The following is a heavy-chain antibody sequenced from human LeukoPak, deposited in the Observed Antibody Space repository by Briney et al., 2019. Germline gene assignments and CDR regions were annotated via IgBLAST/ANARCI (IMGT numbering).Heavy chain of an antibody. Sequence: GGSLRLSCSASGFTFTNYEMNWVRQAPGKVLEWVSYISGSGDVIHYADSVKGRFIISRDNAENSLFLQMNSLRAEDAAVYFCARPLGYSGSGSYYAYWGQGTLVTVSS. CDR2: ISGSGDVI. D-gene: IGHD3-10*01. V-gene: IGHV3-48*03. CDR1: GFTFTNYE. CDR3: ARPLGYSGSGSYYAY. J-gene: IGHJ4*02.